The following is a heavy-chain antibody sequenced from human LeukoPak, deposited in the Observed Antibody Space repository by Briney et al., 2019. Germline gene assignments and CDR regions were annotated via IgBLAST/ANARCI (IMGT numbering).Heavy chain of an antibody. V-gene: IGHV3-21*01. D-gene: IGHD3-22*01. CDR3: ARQKYTYYYDSSGYYYDY. CDR1: GGSISSYY. Sequence: ETLSLTCAVSGGSISSYYWSWIRQPPGKGLEWVSSISSSSSYIYYADSVKGRFTISRDNAKNSLYLQMNSLRAEDTAVYYCARQKYTYYYDSSGYYYDYWGQGTLVTVSS. CDR2: ISSSSSYI. J-gene: IGHJ4*02.